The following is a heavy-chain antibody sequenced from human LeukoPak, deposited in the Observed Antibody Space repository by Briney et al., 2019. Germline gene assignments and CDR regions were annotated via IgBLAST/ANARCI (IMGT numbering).Heavy chain of an antibody. D-gene: IGHD6-19*01. V-gene: IGHV3-23*01. J-gene: IGHJ5*02. CDR2: ISGSGGNT. CDR1: GFTFSSYA. CDR3: AKDPWNTAVANTNGWFDP. Sequence: GGSLRLSCAASGFTFSSYAMSWVRRAPGKGLEWVSSISGSGGNTYYAQSVKGRFSISRDNAKNTLNLQMDSLRADDTALYFCAKDPWNTAVANTNGWFDPWGQGTLVTVSS.